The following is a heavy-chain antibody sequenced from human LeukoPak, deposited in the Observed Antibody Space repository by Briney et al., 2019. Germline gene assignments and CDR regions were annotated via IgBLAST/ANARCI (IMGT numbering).Heavy chain of an antibody. CDR3: ARVRANYFDY. Sequence: KPSETLSLTCTVSGGSISTYYWSWLRQPPGKGLEWIGYIYFSGSTNYNPSLKSRVTIPVDTSKNQFSLKLSSVTAADTAVYYCARVRANYFDYWGQGILVTVSS. CDR1: GGSISTYY. CDR2: IYFSGST. V-gene: IGHV4-59*01. J-gene: IGHJ4*02.